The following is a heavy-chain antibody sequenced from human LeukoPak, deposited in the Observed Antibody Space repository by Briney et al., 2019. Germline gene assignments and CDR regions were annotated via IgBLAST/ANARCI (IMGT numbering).Heavy chain of an antibody. J-gene: IGHJ4*02. Sequence: ASVKVSYMASGYTFTRYAMHWVRQAPAQRLEWMGWINAGNDNTKYSQKFQGRVTITWDTSASTAYMELSSLRSEDTAVYYCASVYYGSGSPLYYWGQGTLVTVSS. D-gene: IGHD3-10*01. V-gene: IGHV1-3*01. CDR1: GYTFTRYA. CDR2: INAGNDNT. CDR3: ASVYYGSGSPLYY.